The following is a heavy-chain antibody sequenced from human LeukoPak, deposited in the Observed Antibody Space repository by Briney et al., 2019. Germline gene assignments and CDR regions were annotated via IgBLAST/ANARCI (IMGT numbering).Heavy chain of an antibody. J-gene: IGHJ4*02. CDR3: ARAFCVGECFVLHIFFDS. Sequence: SETLSLTCAVYGGSFSGYCWSWIRQPPGKGLEWIGEINHSGSTNYNPSLKSRVTISLDTSKNHFSLNLRSMQASDTAVYYCARAFCVGECFVLHIFFDSWGQGTLVTVSS. CDR2: INHSGST. V-gene: IGHV4-34*01. D-gene: IGHD2-21*01. CDR1: GGSFSGYC.